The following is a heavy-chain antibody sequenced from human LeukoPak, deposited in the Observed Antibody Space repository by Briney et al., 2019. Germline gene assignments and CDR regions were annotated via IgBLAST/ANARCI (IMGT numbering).Heavy chain of an antibody. CDR3: ARDYYDRRTGAFDI. V-gene: IGHV6-1*01. Sequence: SQTLSLTCAVSGDSVSSNSAAWNWITQSPSRGLEWLGRTYYRSKWYNDYAVSVNSRITINPDTSKNQFSLQLNSVTPEDTAVYYCARDYYDRRTGAFDIWGQGTMVTVSS. CDR1: GDSVSSNSAA. J-gene: IGHJ3*02. D-gene: IGHD3-22*01. CDR2: TYYRSKWYN.